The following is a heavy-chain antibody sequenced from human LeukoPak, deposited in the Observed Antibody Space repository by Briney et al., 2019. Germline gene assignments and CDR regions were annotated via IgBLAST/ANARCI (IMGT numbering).Heavy chain of an antibody. J-gene: IGHJ6*03. CDR2: IYISGSGST. D-gene: IGHD6-19*01. Sequence: PSETLSLTCTVSGGSISSYYWSWIRQPAGKGLEWIGRIYISGSGSTNYNPSLKSRVTMSVDTSKNQFSLKLSSVTAADTAVYYCARVGSSGWYSYYYMDVWGKGTTVTVSS. V-gene: IGHV4-4*07. CDR1: GGSISSYY. CDR3: ARVGSSGWYSYYYMDV.